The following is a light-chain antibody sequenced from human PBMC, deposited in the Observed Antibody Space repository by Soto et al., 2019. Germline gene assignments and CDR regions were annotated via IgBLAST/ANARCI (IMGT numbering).Light chain of an antibody. CDR2: EGS. CDR1: SSDVGSYNL. J-gene: IGLJ2*01. Sequence: QSVLTQPASVSGSPGQSITISCTETSSDVGSYNLVSWYQQHPGKAPKLMIYEGSKRPSGVSNRFSGSKSGNTASLTISGLQAEDEADYYCCSYAGSSTFVAFGGGTKLTVL. CDR3: CSYAGSSTFVA. V-gene: IGLV2-23*03.